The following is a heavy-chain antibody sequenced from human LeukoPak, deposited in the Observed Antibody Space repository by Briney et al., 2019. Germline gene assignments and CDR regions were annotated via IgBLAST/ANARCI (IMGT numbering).Heavy chain of an antibody. D-gene: IGHD3-3*01. V-gene: IGHV1-69*05. J-gene: IGHJ4*02. Sequence: ASVKVSCTASGGTFSSYAISWVRQAPGQGLEWMGGIIPIFGTANYAQKFQGRVTMTTDTSTSTAYMELRSLRSDDTAVYYCARDIRRYYDFWSGYYPHFDYWGQGTLVTVSS. CDR3: ARDIRRYYDFWSGYYPHFDY. CDR1: GGTFSSYA. CDR2: IIPIFGTA.